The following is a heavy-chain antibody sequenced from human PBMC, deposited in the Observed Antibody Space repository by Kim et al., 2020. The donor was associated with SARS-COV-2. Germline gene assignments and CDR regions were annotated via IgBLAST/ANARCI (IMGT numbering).Heavy chain of an antibody. J-gene: IGHJ5*02. Sequence: SVKGRFTISRDNAKNTLYLQMNRLRAEDTAGYDCAREVQRYFAWSGWFDPWGQGTLVTVSS. CDR3: AREVQRYFAWSGWFDP. V-gene: IGHV3-74*01. D-gene: IGHD3-9*01.